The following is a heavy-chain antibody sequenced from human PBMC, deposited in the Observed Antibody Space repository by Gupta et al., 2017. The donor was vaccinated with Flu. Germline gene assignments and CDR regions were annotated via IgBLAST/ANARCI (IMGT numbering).Heavy chain of an antibody. CDR3: ARAWEARGYFDY. J-gene: IGHJ4*02. V-gene: IGHV3-21*01. CDR1: GYTFSSYS. D-gene: IGHD1-26*01. CDR2: ISSSSSYI. Sequence: EVQLVESGGGLVKPGGSLKLSCVASGYTFSSYSVNWVRQAPGKGLGWVSFISSSSSYIYYADSVKGRFTISRDNAKNSLYLQMNNLRAEDTAVYYCARAWEARGYFDYWGQGSLVTVSS.